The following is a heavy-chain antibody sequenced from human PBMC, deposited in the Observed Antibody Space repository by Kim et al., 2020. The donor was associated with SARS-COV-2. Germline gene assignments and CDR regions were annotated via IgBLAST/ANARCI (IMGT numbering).Heavy chain of an antibody. Sequence: SETLSLTCTVSGDSLSDYYWSWIRQSPEKGLEWIGYVYEDGTTNYNPSLKSRVTMSLDTSRNQFSLRLNSVTAADSAVYFCARDGGGTVVDYYYYCMDV. CDR1: GDSLSDYY. CDR2: VYEDGTT. J-gene: IGHJ6*01. CDR3: ARDGGGTVVDYYYYCMDV. D-gene: IGHD3-16*01. V-gene: IGHV4-59*01.